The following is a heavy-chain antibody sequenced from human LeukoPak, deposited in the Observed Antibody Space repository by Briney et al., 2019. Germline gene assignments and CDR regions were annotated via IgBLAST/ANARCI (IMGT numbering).Heavy chain of an antibody. V-gene: IGHV3-23*01. CDR2: ISGSGGDT. D-gene: IGHD6-19*01. J-gene: IGHJ4*02. CDR1: GFTFSSHA. CDR3: AKAYSSGWYYFDS. Sequence: GGSLRLSCAASGFTFSSHAMSWVRQAPGKGLEWVSAISGSGGDTSYADSVKGRFTISRDNSKNTLYLQMNSLRAEDTAVYYCAKAYSSGWYYFDSWGQGTLVTVSS.